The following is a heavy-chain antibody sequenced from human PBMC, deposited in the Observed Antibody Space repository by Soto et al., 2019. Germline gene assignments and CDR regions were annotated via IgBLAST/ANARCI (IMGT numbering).Heavy chain of an antibody. V-gene: IGHV3-23*01. CDR2: ISGSGGST. Sequence: EVQLLESGGGLVQPGGSLRLSCAASGFTFSSYAMSWVRQAPGKGLEWVSAISGSGGSTYYADSVKGRFTISRDNSKNTLYLQMNSLRAEDTAVYYCAKREGQLVPYYYYGMDVWGQGTTVTVSS. D-gene: IGHD6-6*01. J-gene: IGHJ6*02. CDR1: GFTFSSYA. CDR3: AKREGQLVPYYYYGMDV.